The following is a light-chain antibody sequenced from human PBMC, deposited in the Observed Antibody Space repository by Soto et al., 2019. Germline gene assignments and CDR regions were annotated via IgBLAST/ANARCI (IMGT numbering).Light chain of an antibody. CDR2: GAS. Sequence: ESVLTQSPGTLSLSPGERATLSCRASQSVSSNYLAWYQQKPGQAPRLLIYGASTRATGIPDRFSGSGSGTDFTLTISRLEPEDFALYYCQQYHTSPLTFGQGTKVDIK. J-gene: IGKJ1*01. V-gene: IGKV3-20*01. CDR3: QQYHTSPLT. CDR1: QSVSSNY.